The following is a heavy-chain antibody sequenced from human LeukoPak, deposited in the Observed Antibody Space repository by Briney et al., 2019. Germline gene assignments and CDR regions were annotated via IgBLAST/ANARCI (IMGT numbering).Heavy chain of an antibody. CDR3: ARGYSSGWYYFDY. Sequence: GGSLRLSCAASGFTLSSNYMSWVRQAPGKGLEWVSVIYSGGSTYYADSVKGRFTISRDNSKNTLNLQMNSLRAEDTAVYYCARGYSSGWYYFDYWGQGTPVTVSS. CDR1: GFTLSSNY. V-gene: IGHV3-53*01. CDR2: IYSGGST. D-gene: IGHD6-19*01. J-gene: IGHJ4*02.